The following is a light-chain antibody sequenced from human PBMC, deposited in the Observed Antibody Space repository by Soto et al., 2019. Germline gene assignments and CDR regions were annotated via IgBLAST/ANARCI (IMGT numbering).Light chain of an antibody. CDR2: GNT. CDR3: LSFDSSLSVV. CDR1: SSNIGAGYD. V-gene: IGLV1-40*01. J-gene: IGLJ2*01. Sequence: QSVLTQPPSVSGAPGQRVTSSCTGSSSNIGAGYDVHWYQQLPGRAPKLLIYGNTNRPSGVPDRFSGSKSGTSASLAITGLQAEDEADYYCLSFDSSLSVVFGGGTKVTVL.